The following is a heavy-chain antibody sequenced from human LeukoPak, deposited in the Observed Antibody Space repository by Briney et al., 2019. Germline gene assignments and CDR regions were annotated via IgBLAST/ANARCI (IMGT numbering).Heavy chain of an antibody. Sequence: GGSLRLSCAASGFTFSSYSMNWVRQAPGKGLEWVSSISSSSSYIYYADSVKGRFTISRDNAKNSLYLQMNSLRAEDTAVYYCARDALGWQQLKGDYWGQGTLVTVSS. CDR2: ISSSSSYI. V-gene: IGHV3-21*01. J-gene: IGHJ4*02. CDR3: ARDALGWQQLKGDY. CDR1: GFTFSSYS. D-gene: IGHD6-13*01.